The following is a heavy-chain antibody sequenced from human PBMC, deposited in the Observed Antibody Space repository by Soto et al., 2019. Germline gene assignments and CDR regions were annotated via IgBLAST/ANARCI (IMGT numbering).Heavy chain of an antibody. CDR2: ISGGGGST. CDR3: AKDPTSYDSSAQFDF. Sequence: GGSLRLSCAASGFNFNIFAMNWVRQAPGKGLEWVSGISGGGGSTYYADSVKGRFTISRDNSKNTLYLQMNSLGAEDTAVYYCAKDPTSYDSSAQFDFWGQGTLVTVSS. D-gene: IGHD3-22*01. CDR1: GFNFNIFA. V-gene: IGHV3-23*01. J-gene: IGHJ4*02.